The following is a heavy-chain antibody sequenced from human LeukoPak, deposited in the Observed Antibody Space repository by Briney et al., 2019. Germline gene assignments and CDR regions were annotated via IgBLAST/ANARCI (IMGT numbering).Heavy chain of an antibody. CDR1: GFTLSSFW. V-gene: IGHV3-74*01. Sequence: GGSLRLSCAASGFTLSSFWMHWVRQAPGKGLVWVSGINSDGSNTTYADSVKGRFTISRDNAKKVLYLELNSLRAEDTAVYYCVREGIRSGWGAQGWFDTWGQGTLVTVSA. CDR3: VREGIRSGWGAQGWFDT. D-gene: IGHD6-19*01. J-gene: IGHJ5*02. CDR2: INSDGSNT.